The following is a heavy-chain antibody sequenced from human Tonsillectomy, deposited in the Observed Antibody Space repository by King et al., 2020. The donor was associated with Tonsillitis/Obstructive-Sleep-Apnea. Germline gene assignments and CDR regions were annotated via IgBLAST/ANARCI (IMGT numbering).Heavy chain of an antibody. CDR2: IESKTDGGTT. V-gene: IGHV3-15*07. J-gene: IGHJ6*02. CDR3: TTRFSEYCSGGSCYYGVDV. CDR1: GFTFSKAW. D-gene: IGHD2-15*01. Sequence: VQLVESGGGLVKPGGSLRLSCAASGFTFSKAWMTWVRQAPGKGLEWVGRIESKTDGGTTDYAAPVKGRFTFSRDDSKNTLYLQMNSLKTEDTAVYYCTTRFSEYCSGGSCYYGVDVWGQGTTVTVSS.